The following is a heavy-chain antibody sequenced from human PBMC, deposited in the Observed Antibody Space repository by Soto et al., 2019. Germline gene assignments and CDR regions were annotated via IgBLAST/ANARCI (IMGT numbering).Heavy chain of an antibody. CDR2: TYSGGST. CDR1: GFTVSTYN. D-gene: IGHD1-26*01. CDR3: ARKLSGAVQGWAYGMDV. Sequence: EVHLVESGGGLMQPGGSLRLSCAASGFTVSTYNMIWVRQAPVKGLEWVSVTYSGGSTQYADSVKGRFTVSRDNSKNTPYLQMSSLRDEDTAVYYGARKLSGAVQGWAYGMDVWGRGTTVTVSS. V-gene: IGHV3-53*02. J-gene: IGHJ6*02.